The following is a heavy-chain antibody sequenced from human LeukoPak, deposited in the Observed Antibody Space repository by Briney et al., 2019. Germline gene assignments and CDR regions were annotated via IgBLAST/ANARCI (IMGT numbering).Heavy chain of an antibody. CDR3: ARVTGYMIEDYFDY. CDR1: GGSINTYY. D-gene: IGHD3-22*01. CDR2: IYSSGTT. V-gene: IGHV4-4*07. Sequence: SETLSLTCTVSGGSINTYYWSWIRQPAGKGLEWIGRIYSSGTTHYNPSFKSRVTMSVDTSKNQFSLKLSSVTAADTAVYYCARVTGYMIEDYFDYWGQGTLVTVSS. J-gene: IGHJ4*02.